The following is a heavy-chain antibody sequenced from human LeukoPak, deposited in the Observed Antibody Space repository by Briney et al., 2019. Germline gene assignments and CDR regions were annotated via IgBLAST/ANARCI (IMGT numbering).Heavy chain of an antibody. CDR2: ISSSSSYI. CDR1: GFTFSSYS. D-gene: IGHD6-13*01. V-gene: IGHV3-21*01. Sequence: GGSLRLSCAASGFTFSSYSMNWVRQAPGKGLERVSSISSSSSYIYYADSVKGRFTTSRDNAKNSLYLQMNSLRAEDTAVYYCAREYSSSWYEGYYFDYWGQGTLVTVS. CDR3: AREYSSSWYEGYYFDY. J-gene: IGHJ4*02.